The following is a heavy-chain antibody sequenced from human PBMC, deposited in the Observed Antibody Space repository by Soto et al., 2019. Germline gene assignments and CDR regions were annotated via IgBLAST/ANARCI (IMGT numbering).Heavy chain of an antibody. V-gene: IGHV4-59*01. D-gene: IGHD5-18*01. J-gene: IGHJ6*02. CDR2: SYYSGST. CDR3: ARVTATPEYYYYYGMDV. Sequence: QVQLQESGPGLVKPSETLSLTCTVSGGSISSYYWSWIRQPPGKGLEWMGYSYYSGSTNYTPSLKSRVTISVDTYKHQFSLKLSYVTAADTAVYYCARVTATPEYYYYYGMDVWGQGTTVTVSS. CDR1: GGSISSYY.